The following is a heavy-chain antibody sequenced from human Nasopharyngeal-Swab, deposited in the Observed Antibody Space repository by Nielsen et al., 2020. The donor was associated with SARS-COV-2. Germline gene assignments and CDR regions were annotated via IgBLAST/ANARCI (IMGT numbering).Heavy chain of an antibody. CDR1: GGSISSGSYY. CDR3: AGRPYSSSYWFDP. D-gene: IGHD6-6*01. CDR2: INHSGST. J-gene: IGHJ5*02. Sequence: SETLSLTCTVSGGSISSGSYYWSWIRQPPGKGLEWIGEINHSGSTNYNPSLKSRVTISVDTSKNQFSLKLSPVTAADTAVYYCAGRPYSSSYWFDPWGQGTLVTVSS. V-gene: IGHV4-39*07.